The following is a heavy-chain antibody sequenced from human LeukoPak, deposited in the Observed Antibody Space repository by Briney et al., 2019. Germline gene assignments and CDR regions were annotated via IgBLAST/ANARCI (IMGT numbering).Heavy chain of an antibody. CDR2: VHYTGST. D-gene: IGHD1-26*01. CDR1: GASLGGSY. CDR3: ARDSLVGSTTPVFDY. Sequence: PSEALSLTCTVSGASLGGSYWSWLRLPPGKGLEWIGYVHYTGSTKYSTSLQSRVTVSVDTSKNQFSLKLRSVTAADTAVYYCARDSLVGSTTPVFDYWGQGTLVTVSS. J-gene: IGHJ4*02. V-gene: IGHV4-59*12.